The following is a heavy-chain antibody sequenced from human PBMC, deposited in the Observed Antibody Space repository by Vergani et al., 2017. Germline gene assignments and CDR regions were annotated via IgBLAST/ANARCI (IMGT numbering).Heavy chain of an antibody. CDR2: IIPILGIA. J-gene: IGHJ6*02. CDR1: GGPFSSYT. D-gene: IGHD5-18*01. Sequence: QVQLVQSGAEVKKPGSSVKVSCKASGGPFSSYTISWVRQAPGQGLEWMGRIIPILGIANYAQKFQGRVTITADKSTSTADMELSSLRSEDTAVYYCAGALTKSGYGYGMDVWGQGTTVTVSS. CDR3: AGALTKSGYGYGMDV. V-gene: IGHV1-69*02.